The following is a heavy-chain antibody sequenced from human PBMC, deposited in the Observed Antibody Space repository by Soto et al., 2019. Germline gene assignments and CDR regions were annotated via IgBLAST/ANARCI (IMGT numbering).Heavy chain of an antibody. CDR3: AHILGIGGYYEGFDY. V-gene: IGHV2-5*02. CDR1: GFSLSTSSGVG. Sequence: QITLKGSGPTLVKPTQTLTLTCTFSGFSLSTSSGVGVGWIRQPPGKALEWLAFIYWDDEKRYSPSLKSRLTVTKDTSKNQVVLIVTNMDPADTATYHCAHILGIGGYYEGFDYWGQGALVTVSS. J-gene: IGHJ4*02. CDR2: IYWDDEK. D-gene: IGHD1-26*01.